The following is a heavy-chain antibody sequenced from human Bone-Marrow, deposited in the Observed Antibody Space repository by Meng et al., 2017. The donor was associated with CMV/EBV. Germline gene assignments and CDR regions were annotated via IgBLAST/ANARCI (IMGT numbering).Heavy chain of an antibody. V-gene: IGHV4-59*01. J-gene: IGHJ6*01. Sequence: GSLRLSCTVSGGSIGSYYWSWIRQPPGKGLEWIGYVYYTGSTKYNPSLKSRVSLSIAMSMTQFSLRLTSVTAADTAVYYCAREGGGNSGEYYYYYYGMDVWGQGTTVTVSS. CDR1: GGSIGSYY. CDR2: VYYTGST. D-gene: IGHD4-23*01. CDR3: AREGGGNSGEYYYYYYGMDV.